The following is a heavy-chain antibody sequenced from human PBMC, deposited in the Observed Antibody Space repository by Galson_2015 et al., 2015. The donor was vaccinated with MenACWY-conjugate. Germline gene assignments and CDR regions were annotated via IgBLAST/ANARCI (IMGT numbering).Heavy chain of an antibody. CDR3: AKDKDIVVVTLIDY. J-gene: IGHJ4*02. V-gene: IGHV3-30*02. CDR2: IQYDGSKK. Sequence: SLRLSCAASGITFSTYGMHWVRQAPGKGLEWVAFIQYDGSKKYYADSVKGRFTISRDNSKNTLYLQMNSLRAEDTAVYYCAKDKDIVVVTLIDYWGQGTLVTVSS. CDR1: GITFSTYG. D-gene: IGHD2-21*02.